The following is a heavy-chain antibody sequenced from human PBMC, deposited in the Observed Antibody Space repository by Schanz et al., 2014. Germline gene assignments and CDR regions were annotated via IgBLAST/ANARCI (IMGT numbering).Heavy chain of an antibody. D-gene: IGHD6-19*01. V-gene: IGHV1-69*04. J-gene: IGHJ3*02. CDR2: IIPILGIT. CDR1: GYTFTSYD. Sequence: QVQLVQSGVEVKRPGASVRVSCEASGYTFTSYDINWVRQAPGQGLEWMGRIIPILGITNVAQTFQDRVTITADKSTSTAYMELSSLRSEDTAVYYCARGLGDERWLDLNEAFDIWGQGTIVTVSP. CDR3: ARGLGDERWLDLNEAFDI.